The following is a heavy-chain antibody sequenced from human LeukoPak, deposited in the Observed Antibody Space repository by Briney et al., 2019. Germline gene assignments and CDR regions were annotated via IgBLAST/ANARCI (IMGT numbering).Heavy chain of an antibody. CDR2: INGNGSTT. V-gene: IGHV3-74*03. J-gene: IGHJ4*02. D-gene: IGHD3-10*01. CDR3: ARDYAGSPDY. CDR1: GGTFSSYC. Sequence: GGSLRLSCTASGGTFSSYCINWVRQSPGKGLLWIALINGNGSTTTHPSSVKGRFTISRDNAKNTAYLQMNSLRDEDTAVYFCARDYAGSPDYWGQGTLVTVSA.